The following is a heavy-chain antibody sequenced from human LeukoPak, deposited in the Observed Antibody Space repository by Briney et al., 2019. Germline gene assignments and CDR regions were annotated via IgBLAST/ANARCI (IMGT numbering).Heavy chain of an antibody. J-gene: IGHJ6*01. CDR2: ISGSGDNT. CDR1: GFTCSGFA. CDR3: AKMKGHPLPKYMDV. Sequence: GGSLRLSCAASGFTCSGFAMSWVRRTPGKGLEWVSGISGSGDNTLYADSVKGRFTISRDNSKNTLYLEMNSLRAEDTAIYYCAKMKGHPLPKYMDVWGQGTTVTVSS. V-gene: IGHV3-23*01.